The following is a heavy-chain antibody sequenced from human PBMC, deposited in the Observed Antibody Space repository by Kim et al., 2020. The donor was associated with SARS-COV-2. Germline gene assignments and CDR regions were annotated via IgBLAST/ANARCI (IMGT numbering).Heavy chain of an antibody. D-gene: IGHD6-19*01. V-gene: IGHV4-34*01. Sequence: SETLSLTCAVYGGSFSGYYWSWIRQPPGKGLEWIGEINHSGSTNYNPSLKSRVTISVDTSKNQFSLKLSSVTAADTAVYYCARGMGSGWPFDYWGQGTLV. CDR2: INHSGST. CDR3: ARGMGSGWPFDY. CDR1: GGSFSGYY. J-gene: IGHJ4*02.